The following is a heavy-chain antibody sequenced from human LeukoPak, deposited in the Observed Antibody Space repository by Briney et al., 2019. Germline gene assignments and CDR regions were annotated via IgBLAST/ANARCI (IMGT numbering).Heavy chain of an antibody. J-gene: IGHJ4*02. V-gene: IGHV3-30*19. Sequence: GGSLRLSCAASGFTFSSYGMHWVRQAPGKGLEWVAVISYDGSNKYYADSVKGRFTISRDNSKNTLYLQMNSLRAEDTAVYYCAREQRWLQFMDYWGQGTLVTVSS. CDR3: AREQRWLQFMDY. CDR1: GFTFSSYG. CDR2: ISYDGSNK. D-gene: IGHD5-12*01.